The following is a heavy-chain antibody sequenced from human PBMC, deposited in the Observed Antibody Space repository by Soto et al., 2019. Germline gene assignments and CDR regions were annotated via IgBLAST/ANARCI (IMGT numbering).Heavy chain of an antibody. V-gene: IGHV3-30-3*01. D-gene: IGHD2-21*02. CDR2: ISYDGSNK. CDR1: GFTFSRYA. Sequence: QVQLVESGGGVVQPGRSLRLSCAASGFTFSRYAMHWVRQAPGKGLEWVAVISYDGSNKYYADSVKGRFTISRDNSKNTLYLQMNSLRAEDTAVYYCARDRDHIVVVTATHNWFDPWGQGTLVTVSS. CDR3: ARDRDHIVVVTATHNWFDP. J-gene: IGHJ5*02.